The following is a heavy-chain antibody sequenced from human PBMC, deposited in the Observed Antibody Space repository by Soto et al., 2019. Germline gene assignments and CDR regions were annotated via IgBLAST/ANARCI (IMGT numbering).Heavy chain of an antibody. Sequence: QVQLQQWGAGLLKPSETLSLTCAVYGGSFSGYYWTWIRQPPRTGLEWIGEINHSGSTNYNTPLXXXVXXXXDXSXXXFXLXXXXXXAADTAVYYXXXXKITGLFDYWGQGTLVTVSS. V-gene: IGHV4-34*01. CDR1: GGSFSGYY. D-gene: IGHD2-8*02. CDR2: INHSGST. J-gene: IGHJ4*02. CDR3: XXXKITGLFDY.